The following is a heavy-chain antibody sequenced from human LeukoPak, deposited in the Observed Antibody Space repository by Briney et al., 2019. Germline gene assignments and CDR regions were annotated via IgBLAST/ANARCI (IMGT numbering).Heavy chain of an antibody. Sequence: GGSLRLSCAASGFTFSSYGMHWVRQAPGKGLEWVAFIRYDGSNKYYADSVKGRFTISRDNSKNTLYLQMNSLRAEDTAVYYCAKELRGTSGAFDIWGQGTMVTVSS. D-gene: IGHD3-10*01. CDR3: AKELRGTSGAFDI. J-gene: IGHJ3*02. CDR2: IRYDGSNK. V-gene: IGHV3-30*02. CDR1: GFTFSSYG.